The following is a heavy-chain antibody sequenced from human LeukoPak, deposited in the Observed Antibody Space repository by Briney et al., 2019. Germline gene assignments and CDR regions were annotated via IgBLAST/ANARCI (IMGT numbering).Heavy chain of an antibody. CDR3: ARSRWLQLGDVFDI. Sequence: PGGSLRLSCAASGSTFIRYWMAWVGQAPGKGLEWVANIKEDGSEKYYVDSVKGRFTISRDNAKTSLYLQMNSLRAEDTAVYYCARSRWLQLGDVFDIWCQGTMVTVSS. J-gene: IGHJ3*02. CDR2: IKEDGSEK. CDR1: GSTFIRYW. V-gene: IGHV3-7*05. D-gene: IGHD5-24*01.